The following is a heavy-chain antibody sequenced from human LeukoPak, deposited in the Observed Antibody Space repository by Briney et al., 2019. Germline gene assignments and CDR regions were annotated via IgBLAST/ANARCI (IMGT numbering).Heavy chain of an antibody. CDR2: IYDTGST. J-gene: IGHJ4*02. CDR3: ARDGNGYYFDY. D-gene: IGHD3-3*01. V-gene: IGHV4-38-2*02. Sequence: SETLSLTCAVSGYSISSGYYWGWIRQPPGKRLEWIGSIYDTGSTYYNPSLKSRVTISVDMSKNQLSLKLSSVTAADTAVYYCARDGNGYYFDYWGQGTLVTVSS. CDR1: GYSISSGYY.